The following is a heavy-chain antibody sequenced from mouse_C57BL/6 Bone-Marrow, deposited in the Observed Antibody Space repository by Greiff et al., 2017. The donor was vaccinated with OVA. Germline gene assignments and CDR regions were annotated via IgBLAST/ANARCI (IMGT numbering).Heavy chain of an antibody. CDR3: ARLRLSRAMDY. CDR2: INPNNGGT. Sequence: VQLKESGPELVKPGASVKMSCKASGYTFTDYNMHWVKQSHGKSLEWIGYINPNNGGTSYNQKFKGKATLTVNKSSSTAYMELRSLTSEDSAVYYCARLRLSRAMDYWGQGTSVTVSS. J-gene: IGHJ4*01. CDR1: GYTFTDYN. D-gene: IGHD3-2*02. V-gene: IGHV1-22*01.